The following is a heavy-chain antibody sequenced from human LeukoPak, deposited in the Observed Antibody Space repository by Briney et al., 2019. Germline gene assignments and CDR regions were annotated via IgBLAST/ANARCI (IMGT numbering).Heavy chain of an antibody. V-gene: IGHV3-30-3*01. Sequence: GGSLRLSCAASGFTFSSYAMHWVRQAPGKGLEWVAVISYDGSNKYYADSVKGRFTISRDNSKNTLYLQMNSLRAEDTAVYYCASIAVAGTPRGPAFDYWGQGTLVTVSS. CDR2: ISYDGSNK. CDR1: GFTFSSYA. CDR3: ASIAVAGTPRGPAFDY. J-gene: IGHJ4*02. D-gene: IGHD6-19*01.